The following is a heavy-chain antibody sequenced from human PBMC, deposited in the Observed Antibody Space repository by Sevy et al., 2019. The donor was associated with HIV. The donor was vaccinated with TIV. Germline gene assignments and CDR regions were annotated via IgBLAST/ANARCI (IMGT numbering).Heavy chain of an antibody. CDR2: IYYSGST. V-gene: IGHV4-59*01. J-gene: IGHJ4*02. Sequence: SETLSLTCTVSGGSISSYYLSWIRQPPGKGLEWIGYIYYSGSTNYNPSLKSRVTISVDTSKNQFSLKLSSVTAADTAVYYCARVSPHYGSGSYYNGLDYWGQGTLVTVSS. CDR3: ARVSPHYGSGSYYNGLDY. CDR1: GGSISSYY. D-gene: IGHD3-10*01.